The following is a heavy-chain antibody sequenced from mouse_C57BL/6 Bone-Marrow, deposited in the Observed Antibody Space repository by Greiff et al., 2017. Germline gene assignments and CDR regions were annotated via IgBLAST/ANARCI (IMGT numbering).Heavy chain of an antibody. D-gene: IGHD1-2*01. CDR1: GYTFTDYY. J-gene: IGHJ2*01. V-gene: IGHV1-19*01. Sequence: EVQLQQSGPVLVKPGASVKMSCKASGYTFTDYYMNWVKQSHGKSLEWIGVINPYNGGTSYNQKFKGKATLTVDKSSSTAYMELNSLTSEDSAVYYCAREYGYPNEDYGGQGTTLTVSS. CDR3: AREYGYPNEDY. CDR2: INPYNGGT.